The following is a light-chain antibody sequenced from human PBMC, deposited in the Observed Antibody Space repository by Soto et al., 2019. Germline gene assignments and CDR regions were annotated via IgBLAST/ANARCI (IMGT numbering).Light chain of an antibody. Sequence: EIVMTQSPATLSVSPGERATLSCRASQSASGNLAWYQQKPGQAPRLLIYGASTRATGIPARFSGSGSGTEFTLTISSLQSEDFAVYYCQQYNNWPPTFGQGTKVEIK. CDR1: QSASGN. V-gene: IGKV3D-15*01. J-gene: IGKJ1*01. CDR2: GAS. CDR3: QQYNNWPPT.